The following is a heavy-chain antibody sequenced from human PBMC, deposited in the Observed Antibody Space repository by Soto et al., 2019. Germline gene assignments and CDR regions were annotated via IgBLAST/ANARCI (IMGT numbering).Heavy chain of an antibody. CDR3: AAYSHKGY. CDR2: IYSGGST. D-gene: IGHD3-16*01. V-gene: IGHV3-66*01. Sequence: EEQLVESGGDLVQPGGSLRLSCAASGFTVSNNYMSWVRQAPGKGLEWGSLIYSGGSTYYADSVKGRLTISRDSPKNTLQLQMNSLRAEDTAMYYCAAYSHKGYWGQGTLVTVSS. J-gene: IGHJ4*02. CDR1: GFTVSNNY.